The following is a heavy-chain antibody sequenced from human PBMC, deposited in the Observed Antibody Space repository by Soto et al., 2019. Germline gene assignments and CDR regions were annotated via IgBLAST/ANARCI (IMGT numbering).Heavy chain of an antibody. CDR2: INSDGSST. CDR3: ARDRYYLYQFGYYYYYYGMDV. V-gene: IGHV3-74*01. Sequence: GGSLRLSCAASGFTFSSYWMHWVRQAPGKGLVWVSRINSDGSSTSYADSVKGRFTISRDNAKNTLYLQMNSLRADDTAVYYCARDRYYLYQFGYYYYYYGMDVWGQGTTVTVSS. D-gene: IGHD3-10*01. CDR1: GFTFSSYW. J-gene: IGHJ6*02.